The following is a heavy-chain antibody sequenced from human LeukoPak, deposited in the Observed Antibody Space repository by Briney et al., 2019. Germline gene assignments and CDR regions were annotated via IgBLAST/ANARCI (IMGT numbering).Heavy chain of an antibody. Sequence: GESLKISCKGSGYSFTSYWIGWVRQMPGKGLEWMGIIYPGDSDTRYSPSFQGQVTISADKSISTAYLQWSSLKASDTAMYYCARDGYNYGGYDAFDIWGQGTMVTVSS. V-gene: IGHV5-51*01. CDR3: ARDGYNYGGYDAFDI. CDR2: IYPGDSDT. J-gene: IGHJ3*02. D-gene: IGHD5-24*01. CDR1: GYSFTSYW.